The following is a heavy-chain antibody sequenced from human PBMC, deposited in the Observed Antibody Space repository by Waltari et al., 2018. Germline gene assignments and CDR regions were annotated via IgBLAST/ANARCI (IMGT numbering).Heavy chain of an antibody. Sequence: QVQLVQSGAEVKKPGASVRVSCKASGYTFTGSFMHWVRQAPGQGLEWVGRINPNSGGTNYAQKFQGRVTMTRDTSISTVYLELSTLTSDDTAVYYCTSMYGDFLYWGLGTLVTVPS. CDR2: INPNSGGT. D-gene: IGHD4-17*01. CDR1: GYTFTGSF. CDR3: TSMYGDFLY. V-gene: IGHV1-2*06. J-gene: IGHJ4*02.